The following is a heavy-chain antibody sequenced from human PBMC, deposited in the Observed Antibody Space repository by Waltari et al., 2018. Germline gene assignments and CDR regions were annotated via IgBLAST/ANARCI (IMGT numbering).Heavy chain of an antibody. V-gene: IGHV3-7*04. CDR1: GFTFSNSW. D-gene: IGHD3-3*01. Sequence: EVQLVESGGGLVQPGGSLRPSCAASGFTFSNSWMSWVRQAPGKGLEWVANIIQDGSAKYYVDSVRGRFTISRDNAKNSLYLQMNSLRAEDTAVYYCARDLFNVGDYDLGPWGQGTLVTVSS. J-gene: IGHJ5*02. CDR2: IIQDGSAK. CDR3: ARDLFNVGDYDLGP.